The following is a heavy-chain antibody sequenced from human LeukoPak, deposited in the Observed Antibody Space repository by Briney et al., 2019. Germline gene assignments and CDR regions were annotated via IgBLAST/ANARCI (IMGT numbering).Heavy chain of an antibody. V-gene: IGHV4-61*02. CDR1: GDSISSGSYY. J-gene: IGHJ3*02. CDR2: IYTSGVT. CDR3: AREGARWEPSFSAFDI. Sequence: SETLSLTCTVSGDSISSGSYYWSWIRQPAGKALEWIGRIYTSGVTNYNPSLKSRVTISVDTSKNQFSLKLSSVTAADTAVYYCAREGARWEPSFSAFDIWGQGTMVTVSS. D-gene: IGHD1-26*01.